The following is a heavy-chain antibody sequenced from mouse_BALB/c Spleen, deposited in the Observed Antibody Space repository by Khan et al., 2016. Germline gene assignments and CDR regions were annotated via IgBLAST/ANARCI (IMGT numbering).Heavy chain of an antibody. CDR3: ASYYVSSYDYCDY. V-gene: IGHV1-87*01. Sequence: QVQLQQSGAELARPGASVKLSCKASGYTFTSYWMQWVKQRPGQGLEWIGAIYPGDGATRYTQKFKGKATLTADKSSSTAYMQHSSLASEDSSVYDGASYYVSSYDYCDYWGQGTTLTVSS. J-gene: IGHJ2*01. CDR2: IYPGDGAT. CDR1: GYTFTSYW. D-gene: IGHD1-1*01.